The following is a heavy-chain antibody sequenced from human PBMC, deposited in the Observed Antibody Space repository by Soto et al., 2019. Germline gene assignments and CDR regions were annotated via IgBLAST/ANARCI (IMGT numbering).Heavy chain of an antibody. CDR1: GYSFTSYW. D-gene: IGHD3-16*01. Sequence: EVQLVQSGAEVKKPGESLRISCKGSGYSFTSYWISWVRQMPGKGLEWMGRIDPSDSYTNYSPSFQGHVTISADKSISTAYLQGSSLKASDTAMYCGGGGGPYYGMDVWGQGTTVTVSS. CDR2: IDPSDSYT. V-gene: IGHV5-10-1*01. J-gene: IGHJ6*02. CDR3: GGGGPYYGMDV.